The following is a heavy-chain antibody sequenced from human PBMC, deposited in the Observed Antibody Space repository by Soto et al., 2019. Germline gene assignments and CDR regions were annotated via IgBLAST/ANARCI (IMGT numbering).Heavy chain of an antibody. CDR2: INPNSGGT. Sequence: ASVKVSCKASGYTFTSYDINWVRQATGQGLEWMGWINPNSGGTNYAQKFQGRVTMTRDTSISTAYMELSRLRSVDTAVYYCARTRLKYSSGTTKKNWFDPWGQGTLVTVSS. V-gene: IGHV1-2*02. CDR1: GYTFTSYD. D-gene: IGHD6-25*01. CDR3: ARTRLKYSSGTTKKNWFDP. J-gene: IGHJ5*02.